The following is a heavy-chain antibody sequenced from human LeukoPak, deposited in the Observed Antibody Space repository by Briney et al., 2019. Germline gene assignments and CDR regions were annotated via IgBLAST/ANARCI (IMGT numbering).Heavy chain of an antibody. Sequence: GGSLTLSCAASGFTFSSYAMSWVRQAPGKGLEWVSGISTSGGSTGYADSVRGRFTIPRDNPGNTLYMEMNSLRGEDTAVYYCAIMHPYYDGSGYWVQWGQGTLVTVSS. J-gene: IGHJ4*02. V-gene: IGHV3-23*01. CDR2: ISTSGGST. CDR3: AIMHPYYDGSGYWVQ. D-gene: IGHD3-22*01. CDR1: GFTFSSYA.